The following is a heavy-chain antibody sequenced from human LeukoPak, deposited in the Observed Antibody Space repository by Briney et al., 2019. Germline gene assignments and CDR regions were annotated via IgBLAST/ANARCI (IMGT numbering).Heavy chain of an antibody. CDR3: ARGRYCSADVCSGGDAFDI. J-gene: IGHJ3*02. CDR1: GGSINNYY. CDR2: IYTRGST. V-gene: IGHV4-4*07. D-gene: IGHD2-15*01. Sequence: ASETLSLTCTVSGGSINNYYWSWIRQPAGKGLEWIGRIYTRGSTNYNPSLKSRVTMSVDTSKNQFSLKLSSVTAADTAVYYCARGRYCSADVCSGGDAFDIWGQGTMVSVSS.